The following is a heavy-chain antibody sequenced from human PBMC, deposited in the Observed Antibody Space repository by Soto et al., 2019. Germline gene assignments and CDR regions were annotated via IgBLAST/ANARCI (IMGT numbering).Heavy chain of an antibody. CDR3: ARTYCSGGNCYRDAFDI. CDR2: INWNGGST. Sequence: PGGSLRLSCAASGFTFDDYGMTWVRQAPGKGLEWASGINWNGGSTAYADSVKGRFTISRDNAKNSLYLQMNSLRVEDTALYHCARTYCSGGNCYRDAFDIWGQGTMVTVSS. V-gene: IGHV3-20*01. D-gene: IGHD2-15*01. CDR1: GFTFDDYG. J-gene: IGHJ3*02.